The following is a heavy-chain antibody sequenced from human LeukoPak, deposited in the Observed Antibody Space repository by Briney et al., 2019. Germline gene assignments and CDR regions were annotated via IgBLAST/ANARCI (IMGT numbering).Heavy chain of an antibody. CDR2: IYHSGRT. J-gene: IGHJ4*02. Sequence: PSETLSLTCTVSGYSISSGYYWGWIRQPPGKGLEWIGSIYHSGRTFYNPSLKSRVTISVDKSKNQFSLKLSSVTAADTAVYYCARGYSYGYFDYWGQGTLVTVSS. V-gene: IGHV4-38-2*02. CDR1: GYSISSGYY. CDR3: ARGYSYGYFDY. D-gene: IGHD5-18*01.